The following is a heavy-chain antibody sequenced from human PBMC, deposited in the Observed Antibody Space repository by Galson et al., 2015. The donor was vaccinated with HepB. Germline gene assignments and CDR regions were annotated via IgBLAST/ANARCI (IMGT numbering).Heavy chain of an antibody. Sequence: SVKVSCKASGVTFTTSALQWVRQARGQRLEWIGWIVVGSGNTNYAQKFQERVTITRDVSTSTAYMKLSSLRSEDTAVYFCAAGSRDNAYIFGFNYWGQGTLVTVSS. CDR2: IVVGSGNT. J-gene: IGHJ4*02. CDR1: GVTFTTSA. D-gene: IGHD3-3*02. CDR3: AAGSRDNAYIFGFNY. V-gene: IGHV1-58*01.